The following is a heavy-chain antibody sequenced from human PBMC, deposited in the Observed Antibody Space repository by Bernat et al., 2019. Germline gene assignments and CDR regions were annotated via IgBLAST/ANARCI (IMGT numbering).Heavy chain of an antibody. CDR3: ARAHPQIAVAGYGMDV. J-gene: IGHJ6*02. CDR1: GGSISSYY. D-gene: IGHD6-19*01. V-gene: IGHV4-59*01. Sequence: QVQLQESGPGLVKPSETLSLTCTVSGGSISSYYWSWIRQPPGKGLEWIGYIYYSGSTNYNPSHKSRVTISVDTSKNQFSLKLSSVTAADTAVYYCARAHPQIAVAGYGMDVWGQGTTVTVSS. CDR2: IYYSGST.